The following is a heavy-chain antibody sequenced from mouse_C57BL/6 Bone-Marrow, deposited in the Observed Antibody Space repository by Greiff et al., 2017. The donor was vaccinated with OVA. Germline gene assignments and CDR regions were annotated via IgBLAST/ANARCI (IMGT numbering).Heavy chain of an antibody. CDR1: GFTFSSYA. D-gene: IGHD2-4*01. V-gene: IGHV5-4*01. J-gene: IGHJ4*01. CDR2: ISDGGSYT. CDR3: ARDDYDRNYYAMDY. Sequence: EVKLMESGGGLVKPGGSLKLSCAASGFTFSSYAMSWVRQPPEKRLEWVATISDGGSYTYYPDNVKGRFTISRDNAKNNLYLQMSHLKSEDTAMYYCARDDYDRNYYAMDYWGQGTSVTVSS.